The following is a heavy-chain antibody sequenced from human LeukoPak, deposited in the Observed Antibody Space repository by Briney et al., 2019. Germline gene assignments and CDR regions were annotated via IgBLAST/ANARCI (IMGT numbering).Heavy chain of an antibody. J-gene: IGHJ3*02. Sequence: GGSLRLSCAASGFTFSSYWMSWVRQAPGKGLEWVANIKQDGSEKFYVDSMKGRFTISRDNAKNTLYLQMNSLRAEDTAVYYCAKERGYSYGIDAFDIWGQGTMVTVSS. CDR2: IKQDGSEK. D-gene: IGHD5-18*01. V-gene: IGHV3-7*01. CDR1: GFTFSSYW. CDR3: AKERGYSYGIDAFDI.